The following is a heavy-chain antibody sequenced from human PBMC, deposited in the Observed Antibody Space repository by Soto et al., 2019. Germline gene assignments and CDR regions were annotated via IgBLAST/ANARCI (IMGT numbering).Heavy chain of an antibody. CDR2: ISWNSGSI. J-gene: IGHJ6*02. CDR3: ARDSYDYGGYTGNYYGMDV. V-gene: IGHV3-9*01. Sequence: RRLSCAASGFTFDDYAMHWVRQAPGKGLEWVSGISWNSGSIADADSVKGRFTISRDNAKSSLYLQMNSLRAEDTALYFCARDSYDYGGYTGNYYGMDVWRQRTTVTVPS. CDR1: GFTFDDYA. D-gene: IGHD4-17*01.